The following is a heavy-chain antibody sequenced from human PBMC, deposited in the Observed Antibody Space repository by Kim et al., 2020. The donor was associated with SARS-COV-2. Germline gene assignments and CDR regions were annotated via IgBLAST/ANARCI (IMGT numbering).Heavy chain of an antibody. V-gene: IGHV3-30*03. Sequence: GGSLRLSCAASGFTFSSYGMHWVRQAPGKGLEWVAVISYDGSNKYYADPVKGRFTISRDNSKNTLYLQMNSLRAEDTAVYYCTADHLVAAKIGSSTVTTGPVGYWGEGTLVTVSS. CDR3: TADHLVAAKIGSSTVTTGPVGY. J-gene: IGHJ4*02. D-gene: IGHD2-15*01. CDR2: ISYDGSNK. CDR1: GFTFSSYG.